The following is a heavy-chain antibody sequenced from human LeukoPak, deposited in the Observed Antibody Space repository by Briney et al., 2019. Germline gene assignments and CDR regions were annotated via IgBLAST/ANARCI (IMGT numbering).Heavy chain of an antibody. Sequence: ASVKVSCKASGYTFTSYDINWVRQATGQGLEWMGWMNPNSGNTGYAQKFQGRVTMTRNTSISTAYMELSSLRSEDTAVYYCARGKSFVTMVRGVIGYWGQGTLVTVSS. V-gene: IGHV1-8*01. J-gene: IGHJ4*02. CDR1: GYTFTSYD. CDR3: ARGKSFVTMVRGVIGY. D-gene: IGHD3-10*01. CDR2: MNPNSGNT.